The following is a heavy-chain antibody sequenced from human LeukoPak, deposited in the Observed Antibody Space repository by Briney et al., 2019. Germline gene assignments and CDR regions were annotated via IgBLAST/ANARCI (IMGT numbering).Heavy chain of an antibody. CDR3: ARPAAATTGGYYYGMDV. CDR1: GYTFIGYY. CDR2: INPSGGST. D-gene: IGHD6-13*01. V-gene: IGHV1-46*01. J-gene: IGHJ6*02. Sequence: ASVKVSCKASGYTFIGYYMHWVRQAPGQGLEWMGIINPSGGSTSYAQKFQGRVTMTRDTSTSTVYMELSSLRSEDTAVYYCARPAAATTGGYYYGMDVWGQGTTVTVSS.